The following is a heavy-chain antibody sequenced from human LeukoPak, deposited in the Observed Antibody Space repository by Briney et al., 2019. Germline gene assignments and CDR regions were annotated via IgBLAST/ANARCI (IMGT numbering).Heavy chain of an antibody. CDR2: IYYSGST. CDR1: GGSISSYY. J-gene: IGHJ4*02. CDR3: ARHPHMITFGGVTDYFDY. D-gene: IGHD3-16*01. Sequence: SETLSLTCTASGGSISSYYWSWIRQSPGKGLEWIGYIYYSGSTNYNPSLNSRVTISVDTSKSQFSLKLSSVTAADTAVYYCARHPHMITFGGVTDYFDYWGQGTVVTVSS. V-gene: IGHV4-59*08.